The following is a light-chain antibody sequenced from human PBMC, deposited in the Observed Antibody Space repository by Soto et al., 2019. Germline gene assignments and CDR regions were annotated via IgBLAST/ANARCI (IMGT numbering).Light chain of an antibody. Sequence: DIQMTQSPSTLSASVGDRVTITCRASQSISSWLAWYQQKPGKAPKLLIYKASSLESGVPSRFSGSGSGTEFTLTISSLQPDDFATYYCQHYDTGPTWTFGQGTKVQI. CDR1: QSISSW. J-gene: IGKJ1*01. CDR2: KAS. CDR3: QHYDTGPTWT. V-gene: IGKV1-5*03.